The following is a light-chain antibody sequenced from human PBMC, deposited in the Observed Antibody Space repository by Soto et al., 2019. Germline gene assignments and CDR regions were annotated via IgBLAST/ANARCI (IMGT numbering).Light chain of an antibody. CDR3: AAWDDSLSGGVV. J-gene: IGLJ2*01. Sequence: QSVLTQPPSASGTPGQRVTISCSGSSSNIGSNYVYWYQQLPGTAPKLLIYRNNQRPSGVPDRFSGSKSGTSASLAISGLRSEDEADYYCAAWDDSLSGGVVFGGGTRSPS. V-gene: IGLV1-47*01. CDR2: RNN. CDR1: SSNIGSNY.